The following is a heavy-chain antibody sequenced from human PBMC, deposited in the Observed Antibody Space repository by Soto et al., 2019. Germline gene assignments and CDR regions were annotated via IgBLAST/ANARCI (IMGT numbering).Heavy chain of an antibody. Sequence: SETLSLTCAVSGDSISSVYYWRWIRQSPGKGLEWIGNIYHRGSTYYNPSLKSRVSISIDTSKNQFSLRLHSVTAADTAVYFCAREGMSLGNWFDPWGQGTLVTVSS. J-gene: IGHJ5*02. CDR2: IYHRGST. D-gene: IGHD3-10*01. V-gene: IGHV4-38-2*02. CDR1: GDSISSVYY. CDR3: AREGMSLGNWFDP.